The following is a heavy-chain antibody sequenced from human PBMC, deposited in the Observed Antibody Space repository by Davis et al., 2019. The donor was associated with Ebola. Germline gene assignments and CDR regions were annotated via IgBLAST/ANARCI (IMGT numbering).Heavy chain of an antibody. CDR2: IRRKTYVGTT. CDR1: GFTSAVYA. D-gene: IGHD1-26*01. Sequence: PGGPRRLSCTAPGFTSAVYAVSWVRQAPGKGLEWVGFIRRKTYVGTTEYAASVKGRFTISRDDSKSIAYLQMNSLKTEDTAVYYCKVGASIPWGPGTLVTVSS. CDR3: KVGASIP. J-gene: IGHJ5*02. V-gene: IGHV3-49*04.